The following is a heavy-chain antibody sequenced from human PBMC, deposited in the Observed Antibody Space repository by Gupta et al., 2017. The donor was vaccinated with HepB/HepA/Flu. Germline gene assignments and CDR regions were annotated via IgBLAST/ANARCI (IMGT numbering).Heavy chain of an antibody. D-gene: IGHD5-18*01. J-gene: IGHJ6*02. CDR2: ITGSSSSR. V-gene: IGHV3-23*01. Sequence: EVHLLESGGGLVQPGGSLRLSCAASGFTFSNYAMTWVRQAPGKGLEWVSTITGSSSSRHYADSVKGRFTISRGNSENTLYLRMSSLRVEDTAIYYCAKASGSNSYSSYYYYYDVDVWGQGTTVTVSS. CDR1: GFTFSNYA. CDR3: AKASGSNSYSSYYYYYDVDV.